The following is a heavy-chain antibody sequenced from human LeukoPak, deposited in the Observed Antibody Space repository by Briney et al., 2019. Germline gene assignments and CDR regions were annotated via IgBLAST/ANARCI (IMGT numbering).Heavy chain of an antibody. V-gene: IGHV3-11*01. CDR3: ARTMARITMIVVVIDDYYYFDY. Sequence: GGSLRLSCAASGFTFSDYYMSWIRQAPGKGLEWVSYISSSGSTIYYADSVKGRFTISRDNAKNSLYLQMNSLRAEDTAVYYCARTMARITMIVVVIDDYYYFDYWGQGTLVTVSS. CDR2: ISSSGSTI. CDR1: GFTFSDYY. D-gene: IGHD3-22*01. J-gene: IGHJ4*02.